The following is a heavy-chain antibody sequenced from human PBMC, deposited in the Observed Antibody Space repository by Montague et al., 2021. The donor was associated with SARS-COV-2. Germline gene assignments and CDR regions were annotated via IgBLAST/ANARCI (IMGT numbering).Heavy chain of an antibody. V-gene: IGHV3-30-3*01. J-gene: IGHJ6*02. CDR3: AGGTSGYDWSLTMFFGDYYYGMDV. CDR2: ISYDGSNK. D-gene: IGHD5-12*01. Sequence: SLRLSCAASGFTFSSYAMHWVRQAPGKGLEWVAVISYDGSNKYYADSVKGRFTIPRDNSKNTLYLQMNSLRAEDTAVYYCAGGTSGYDWSLTMFFGDYYYGMDVWGQGTTVTVSS. CDR1: GFTFSSYA.